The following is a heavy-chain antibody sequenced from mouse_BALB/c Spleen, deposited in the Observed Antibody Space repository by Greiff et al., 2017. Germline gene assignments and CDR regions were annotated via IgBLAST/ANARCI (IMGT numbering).Heavy chain of an antibody. J-gene: IGHJ4*01. CDR3: ARRGSSYDYAMDY. CDR1: GFSLTSYG. D-gene: IGHD1-1*01. V-gene: IGHV2-9*02. Sequence: VKLMESGPGLVAPSQSLSITCTVSGFSLTSYGVHWVRQPPGKGLEWLGVIWAGGSTNYNSALMSRLSISKDNSKSQVFLKMNSLQTDDTAMYYCARRGSSYDYAMDYWGQGTSVTVSS. CDR2: IWAGGST.